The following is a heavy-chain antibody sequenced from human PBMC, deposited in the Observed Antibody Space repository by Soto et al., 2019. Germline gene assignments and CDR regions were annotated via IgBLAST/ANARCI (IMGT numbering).Heavy chain of an antibody. CDR1: GFTFSSYV. J-gene: IGHJ3*02. Sequence: EVQLLESGGGLVQPGGSLRLSCAASGFTFSSYVMSWVRQAPGKGLEWVSSISGTGGSTYYADSVKGRFTISRDNSKSTLYLQLNSLRAEDTAVYDCAKGKGDYSIDAFDIWGQGTMVTVSS. V-gene: IGHV3-23*01. CDR2: ISGTGGST. CDR3: AKGKGDYSIDAFDI. D-gene: IGHD4-17*01.